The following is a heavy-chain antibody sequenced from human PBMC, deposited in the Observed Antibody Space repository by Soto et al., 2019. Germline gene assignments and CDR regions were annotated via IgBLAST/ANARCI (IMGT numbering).Heavy chain of an antibody. CDR1: GYTFTSYG. CDR2: ISAYNGNT. Sequence: ASVKVSCKASGYTFTSYGISWVRQAPGQGLECMGWISAYNGNTNYAQKLQGSVTMTTXTXXSXXXMELXXLRXDDTAVYYCARDVSLGQWLPLGPHYGMDVWG. CDR3: ARDVSLGQWLPLGPHYGMDV. D-gene: IGHD6-19*01. V-gene: IGHV1-18*01. J-gene: IGHJ6*02.